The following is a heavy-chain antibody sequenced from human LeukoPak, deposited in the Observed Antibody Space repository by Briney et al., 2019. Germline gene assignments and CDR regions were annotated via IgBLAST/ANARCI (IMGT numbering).Heavy chain of an antibody. J-gene: IGHJ4*02. CDR1: GGTFSSYA. D-gene: IGHD5-18*01. CDR3: ARVHTAMVTVGFGY. V-gene: IGHV1-69*13. Sequence: ASVKVSCKASGGTFSSYAISWVRQAPGQGLEWMGGIIPIFGTANYAQKFQGRVTITADESTSTAYMELSSLRSEDTAVYYCARVHTAMVTVGFGYWGQGTLVTVSS. CDR2: IIPIFGTA.